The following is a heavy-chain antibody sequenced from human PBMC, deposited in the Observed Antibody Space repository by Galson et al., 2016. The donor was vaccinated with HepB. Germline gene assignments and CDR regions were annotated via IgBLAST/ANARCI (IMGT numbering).Heavy chain of an antibody. CDR2: VDSDDDR. Sequence: PALVKPTQTLTLTCTFSGFSLTTTRMCVTWIRQPPGKALEWLARVDSDDDRYYSPSLRTRLTIYKDTSKNQVVLEMTNVGPEDTATYYCARSPGDYFYQKGMDVWGQGATVTVSS. V-gene: IGHV2-70*11. CDR3: ARSPGDYFYQKGMDV. J-gene: IGHJ6*02. CDR1: GFSLTTTRMC.